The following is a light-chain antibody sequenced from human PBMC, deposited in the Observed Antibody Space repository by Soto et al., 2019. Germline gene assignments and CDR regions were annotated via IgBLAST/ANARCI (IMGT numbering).Light chain of an antibody. CDR2: GVS. CDR1: ISDFVVYNY. CDR3: SSYSSNNILSYV. J-gene: IGLJ1*01. V-gene: IGLV2-14*01. Sequence: QSALTQPASVSGSPGQSITISCTGTISDFVVYNYVSWYQQHPGKAPKLMIYGVSNRPSGVSNRFSGSKSGNTASLTISGLQADDEADYYCSSYSSNNILSYVFGTGTKVTVL.